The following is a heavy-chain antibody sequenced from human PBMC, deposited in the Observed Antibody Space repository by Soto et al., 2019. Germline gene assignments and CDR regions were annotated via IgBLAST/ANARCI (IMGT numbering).Heavy chain of an antibody. CDR3: ARAQYTGSYFDACDV. CDR2: IWDDGSKK. J-gene: IGHJ3*01. Sequence: GGSLRLSCAASGFSFSSYGMHWVRQAPGKGLDWVAVIWDDGSKKYYAESVKGRFTISRDNSKNTLYVQMNSLTVEDTAVYYCARAQYTGSYFDACDVWGQGTMVTVSS. CDR1: GFSFSSYG. D-gene: IGHD1-26*01. V-gene: IGHV3-33*03.